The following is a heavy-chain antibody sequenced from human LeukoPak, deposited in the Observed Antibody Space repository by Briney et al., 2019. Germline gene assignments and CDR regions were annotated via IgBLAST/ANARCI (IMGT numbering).Heavy chain of an antibody. Sequence: SETLSLTCTVSGGSIGSYYWSWIRQPPGKGLEWIGYIYYSGSTYYNPSLKSRVTISVDTSKNQFSLKLSSVTAADTAVYYCARSQIFGVVTAYYYYYMDVWGKGTTVTVSS. V-gene: IGHV4-59*08. J-gene: IGHJ6*03. CDR3: ARSQIFGVVTAYYYYYMDV. D-gene: IGHD3-3*01. CDR2: IYYSGST. CDR1: GGSIGSYY.